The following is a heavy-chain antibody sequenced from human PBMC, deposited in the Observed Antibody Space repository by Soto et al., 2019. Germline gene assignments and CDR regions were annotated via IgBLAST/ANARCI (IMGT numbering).Heavy chain of an antibody. Sequence: ETLSLTCTVSGGSISSSSYYCGWIRQPPGKGLEWIGSIYYSGSTYYNPSLKSRVTISVDTSKNQFSLKLSSVTAADTAVYYCASLAVAGPPYYYGMDVWGQGTTVTVSS. CDR3: ASLAVAGPPYYYGMDV. CDR1: GGSISSSSYY. J-gene: IGHJ6*02. D-gene: IGHD6-19*01. V-gene: IGHV4-39*01. CDR2: IYYSGST.